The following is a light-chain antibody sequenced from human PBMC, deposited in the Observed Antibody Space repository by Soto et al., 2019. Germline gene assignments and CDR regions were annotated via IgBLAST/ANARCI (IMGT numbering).Light chain of an antibody. CDR3: QHYNSSPWT. CDR2: NAS. Sequence: DIQMTQSPSTLSASVEDSVTITCRVRQRISSWLAWYQQKSRKAPKLMLYNASSLESGVPSSFIGSGSGTEFTLTISSLQPDDFANYYCQHYNSSPWTFGQATKVEIK. J-gene: IGKJ1*01. CDR1: QRISSW. V-gene: IGKV1-5*03.